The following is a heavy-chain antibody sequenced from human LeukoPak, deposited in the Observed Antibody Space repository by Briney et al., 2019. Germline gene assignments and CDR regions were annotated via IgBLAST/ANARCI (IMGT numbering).Heavy chain of an antibody. V-gene: IGHV4-34*01. Sequence: SETLSLTCAVYGGSFSGYYWSWIRQPPGKGLEWIGEINHSGSTNYNPSLKSRVTISVDTYKNQFSLKLSSVTAADTAVYYCARRGYSSGWYLIGFDYWGQGTLVTASS. CDR3: ARRGYSSGWYLIGFDY. CDR2: INHSGST. D-gene: IGHD6-19*01. J-gene: IGHJ4*02. CDR1: GGSFSGYY.